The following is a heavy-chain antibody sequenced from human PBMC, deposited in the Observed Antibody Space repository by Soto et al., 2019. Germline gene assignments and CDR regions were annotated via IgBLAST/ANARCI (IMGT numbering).Heavy chain of an antibody. D-gene: IGHD3-10*01. CDR3: ARQYGSGSYIDS. V-gene: IGHV5-10-1*01. CDR2: IDPSDSYT. CDR1: GYSFTSYW. J-gene: IGHJ4*02. Sequence: GESLKISCKGSGYSFTSYWISWVRQMPGKGLAWMGRIDPSDSYTNYSPSFQGHVTISADKSISTAYLQWISLKASDTAMYYCARQYGSGSYIDSWGQGTLVTVSS.